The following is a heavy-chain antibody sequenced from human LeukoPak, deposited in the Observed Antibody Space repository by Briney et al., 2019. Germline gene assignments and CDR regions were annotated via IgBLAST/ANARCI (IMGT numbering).Heavy chain of an antibody. Sequence: PGGSLRLSCAASGFTFSPYGMNWVRQAPGKGLEWISYISRSATIIHYADSVKGRLTISRDDAKNSLYLQMNSLRAEDTAVYYCARDPCGADCHDEYFQYWGQGTLVTVSS. CDR1: GFTFSPYG. CDR2: ISRSATII. V-gene: IGHV3-48*01. CDR3: ARDPCGADCHDEYFQY. J-gene: IGHJ1*01. D-gene: IGHD2-21*02.